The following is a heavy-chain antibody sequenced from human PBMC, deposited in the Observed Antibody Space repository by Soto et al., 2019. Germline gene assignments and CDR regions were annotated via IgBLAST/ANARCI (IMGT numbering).Heavy chain of an antibody. CDR2: INPNSGGT. CDR3: ARARYYYGSGRDFDY. Sequence: ASVKVSCKASGYTFTGYYMHWVRQAPGQGLEWMGWINPNSGGTNYAQKFQGRVTMTRDTSISTAYMELSRLRSDDTAVYYCARARYYYGSGRDFDYWGQGTLVTVSS. CDR1: GYTFTGYY. V-gene: IGHV1-2*02. J-gene: IGHJ4*02. D-gene: IGHD3-10*01.